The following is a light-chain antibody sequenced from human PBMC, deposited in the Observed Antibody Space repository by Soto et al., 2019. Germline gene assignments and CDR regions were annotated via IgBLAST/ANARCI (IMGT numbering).Light chain of an antibody. J-gene: IGLJ2*01. Sequence: QSVLTQPPSASGTPGQRVTISCSGSSYNIGSNTVNWYQQLPGTAPKLLIYSDNQRASGVPDRFSGSKSGTSASLAISGLQSEDEADYYCAAWDDSLNVVFGGGTKLTVL. CDR2: SDN. CDR3: AAWDDSLNVV. V-gene: IGLV1-44*01. CDR1: SYNIGSNT.